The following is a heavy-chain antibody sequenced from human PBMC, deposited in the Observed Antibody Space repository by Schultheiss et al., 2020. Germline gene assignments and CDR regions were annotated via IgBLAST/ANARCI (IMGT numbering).Heavy chain of an antibody. CDR3: ARAIGLHLGELSFLIDY. J-gene: IGHJ4*02. Sequence: GGSLRLSCAASGFTFSNYGVHWVRQAPGKGLEWVAVIWSDGSNKYYADSVKGRFTISRDNSKNTLYLQMNSLRAEDTAVYYCARAIGLHLGELSFLIDYWGQGTLVTVAS. D-gene: IGHD3-16*02. CDR2: IWSDGSNK. CDR1: GFTFSNYG. V-gene: IGHV3-33*01.